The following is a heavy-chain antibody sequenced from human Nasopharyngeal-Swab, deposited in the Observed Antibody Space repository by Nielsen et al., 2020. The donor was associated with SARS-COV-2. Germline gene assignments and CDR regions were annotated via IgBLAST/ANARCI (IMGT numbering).Heavy chain of an antibody. CDR1: GFTFSSYA. J-gene: IGHJ6*02. CDR2: ISYDGSNK. V-gene: IGHV3-30-3*01. CDR3: ARDSGAPMDV. Sequence: GESLKISCAASGFTFSSYAMHWVRQAPGKGLEWVAVISYDGSNKYYADSVKGRFTISRDNSKNTLYLQMNSLRAEDTAVYYCARDSGAPMDVWSQGTTVTVSS. D-gene: IGHD3-10*01.